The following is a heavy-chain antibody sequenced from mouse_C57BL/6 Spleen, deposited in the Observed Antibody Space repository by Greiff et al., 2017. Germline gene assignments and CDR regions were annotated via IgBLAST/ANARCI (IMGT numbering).Heavy chain of an antibody. CDR1: GFTFSDYY. Sequence: EVMLVESEGGLVQPGSSMKLSCTASGFTFSDYYMAWVRQVPEKGLEWVANINYDGSSTYYLDSLKSRFIISRDNAKNILYLQMSSLKSEDTATYYCAREAENAMDYWGQGTSVTVSS. CDR3: AREAENAMDY. CDR2: INYDGSST. J-gene: IGHJ4*01. V-gene: IGHV5-16*01.